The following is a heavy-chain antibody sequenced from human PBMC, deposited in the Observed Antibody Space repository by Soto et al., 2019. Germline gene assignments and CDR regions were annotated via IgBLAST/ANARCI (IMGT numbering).Heavy chain of an antibody. CDR1: AGSSLVAPYD. V-gene: IGHV4-30-4*01. CDR2: IYYSANT. CDR3: ASSSLYGMDV. Sequence: LLRTCSASAGSSLVAPYDGIWIRQPPGKGRGRSGNIYYSANTHYTPSLKTRLNISIDTSKNQFSLKVGSVTAADTAMYYCASSSLYGMDVWGQGTTVTVSS. J-gene: IGHJ6*02.